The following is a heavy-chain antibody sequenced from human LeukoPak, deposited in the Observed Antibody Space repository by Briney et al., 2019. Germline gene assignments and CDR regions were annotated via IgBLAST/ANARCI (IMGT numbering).Heavy chain of an antibody. J-gene: IGHJ6*03. V-gene: IGHV4-39*01. Sequence: TPSETLSLTCTVSGGSVSSSIYYWGWIRQPPGKGLEWIGSIYYTGSTYYNPSLESRVTISVDTSKNQLSLKLSSVTAADTAVYYCARLYDSSGYYYYYYMDVWGKGTAVTVSS. CDR3: ARLYDSSGYYYYYYMDV. CDR2: IYYTGST. CDR1: GGSVSSSIYY. D-gene: IGHD3-22*01.